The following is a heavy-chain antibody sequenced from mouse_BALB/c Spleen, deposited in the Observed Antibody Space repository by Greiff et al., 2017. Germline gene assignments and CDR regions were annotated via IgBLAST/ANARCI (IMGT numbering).Heavy chain of an antibody. CDR2: INPNNGGT. V-gene: IGHV1-18*01. D-gene: IGHD1-1*01. J-gene: IGHJ3*01. CDR3: ANYGSKTGFAY. Sequence: EVKLMESGPELVKPGASVKIPCKASGYTFTDYNMDWVKQSHGKSLEWIGDINPNNGGTIYNQKFKGKATLTVDKSSSTAYMELRSLTSEDTAVYYCANYGSKTGFAYWGQGTLVTVSA. CDR1: GYTFTDYN.